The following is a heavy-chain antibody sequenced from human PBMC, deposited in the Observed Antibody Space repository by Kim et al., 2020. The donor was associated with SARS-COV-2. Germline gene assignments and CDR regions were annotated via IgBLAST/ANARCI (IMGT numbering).Heavy chain of an antibody. J-gene: IGHJ6*02. CDR1: GGSISSYY. D-gene: IGHD2-21*02. Sequence: SETLSLTCTVSGGSISSYYWSWIRQPPGKGLEWIGYIYYSGSTNYNPSLKSRVTISVDTSKNQFSLKLSSVTAADTAVYYCARILTDCYYYYGMDLWGQGTTVTVSS. CDR3: ARILTDCYYYYGMDL. V-gene: IGHV4-59*01. CDR2: IYYSGST.